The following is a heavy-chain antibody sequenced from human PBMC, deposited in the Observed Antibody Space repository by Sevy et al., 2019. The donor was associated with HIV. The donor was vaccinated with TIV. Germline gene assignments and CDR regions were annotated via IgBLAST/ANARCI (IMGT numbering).Heavy chain of an antibody. CDR1: RFTVNSNY. CDR3: ARGKRGYGYALNY. D-gene: IGHD5-18*01. Sequence: GGSLRLSCAASRFTVNSNYMTWVRQAPGKGLEGVSVIRSDDTTYHADSVKDRFTISRDNFKNTLYLHMSSLRAEDTAVYYCARGKRGYGYALNYWGQGTLVTVSS. V-gene: IGHV3-66*01. J-gene: IGHJ4*01. CDR2: IRSDDTT.